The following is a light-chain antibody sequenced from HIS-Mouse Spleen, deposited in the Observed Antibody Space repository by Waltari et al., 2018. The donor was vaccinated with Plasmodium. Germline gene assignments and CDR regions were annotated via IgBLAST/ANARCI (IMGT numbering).Light chain of an antibody. V-gene: IGLV3-1*01. Sequence: SYELTQPPSVSVSPGQTASITCSGDKLGDKYACWYQPKPGQSPVLVIYQDSNRPTGIPARFSGSNSGNTATLTISGTQAMDEADYYCQAWDSSTVVFGGGTKLTVL. J-gene: IGLJ2*01. CDR1: KLGDKY. CDR2: QDS. CDR3: QAWDSSTVV.